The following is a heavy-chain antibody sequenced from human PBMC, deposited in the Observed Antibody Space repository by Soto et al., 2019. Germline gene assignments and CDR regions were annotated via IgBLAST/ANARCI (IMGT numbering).Heavy chain of an antibody. J-gene: IGHJ3*02. CDR1: GFTFSSYA. CDR3: ARGFYSNSFDM. Sequence: LILSCAASGFTFSSYAISWVRQAPGKWLEWVAYVSTSGETIHYADFVRGRFTISRDNAKNSLYLQMNSLRDEDTALYYCARGFYSNSFDMWGQGTMVTVSS. D-gene: IGHD3-22*01. V-gene: IGHV3-48*02. CDR2: VSTSGETI.